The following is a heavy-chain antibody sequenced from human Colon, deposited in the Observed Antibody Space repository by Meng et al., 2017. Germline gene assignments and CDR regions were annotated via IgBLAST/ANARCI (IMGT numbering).Heavy chain of an antibody. J-gene: IGHJ4*02. CDR2: IYHSGST. Sequence: QVQLQESRPGLVKPSGTLSLTCAVSGGSISSSNWWSWVRQPPGKGLEWIGEIYHSGSTNYNPSLKSRVTISVDKSKDQFSLKLSSVTAADTAVYYCASFPPPGKQWLVTDYWGQGTLVTVSS. D-gene: IGHD6-19*01. CDR1: GGSISSSNW. CDR3: ASFPPPGKQWLVTDY. V-gene: IGHV4-4*02.